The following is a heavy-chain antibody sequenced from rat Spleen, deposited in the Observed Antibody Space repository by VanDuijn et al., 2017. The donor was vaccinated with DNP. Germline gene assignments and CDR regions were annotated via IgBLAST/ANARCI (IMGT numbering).Heavy chain of an antibody. D-gene: IGHD1-6*01. V-gene: IGHV5-58*01. CDR2: INTDGDTT. CDR3: AKDPEYYGFQGYFDY. Sequence: EVQLVETGGGSVQPGRSLKLSCVASGFTFSGYWMFWIRQAPGKGLEWVASINTDGDTTYYPDSVKGRFTVSRDNAENTAYLQMNSLRFDDTATYYCAKDPEYYGFQGYFDYWGQGVMVTVSS. CDR1: GFTFSGYW. J-gene: IGHJ2*01.